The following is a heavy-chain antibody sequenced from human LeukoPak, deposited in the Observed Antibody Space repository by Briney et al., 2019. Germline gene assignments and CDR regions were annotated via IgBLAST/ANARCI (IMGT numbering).Heavy chain of an antibody. J-gene: IGHJ4*02. CDR3: ARDGKFSGSDDFDY. Sequence: ASVKVSCKASGYTFSDYYMHWVRQAPGQGPEWMGWINPKSGDTRHAQKFQGRVTMTRDTSISTAYMELSSLRSDDTAVYYCARDGKFSGSDDFDYWGQGTLVTVSS. CDR1: GYTFSDYY. CDR2: INPKSGDT. D-gene: IGHD1-26*01. V-gene: IGHV1-2*02.